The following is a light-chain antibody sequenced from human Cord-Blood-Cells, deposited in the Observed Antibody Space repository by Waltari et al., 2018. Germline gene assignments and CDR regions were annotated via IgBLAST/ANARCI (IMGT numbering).Light chain of an antibody. CDR1: QSISSY. Sequence: DLKMPQSPSSLSASVVDRLTIPSRASQSISSYLNWYQQKPGNAPKLLIYAASSLQSGVPSRFSGSGSGTDFTLTISSLQPEDFATYYCQQSYSTPFTFGQGTRLEIK. J-gene: IGKJ5*01. CDR2: AAS. V-gene: IGKV1-39*01. CDR3: QQSYSTPFT.